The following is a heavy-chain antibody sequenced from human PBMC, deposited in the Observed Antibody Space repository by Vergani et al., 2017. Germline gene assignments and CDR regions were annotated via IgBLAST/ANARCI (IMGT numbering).Heavy chain of an antibody. CDR1: GFTFDDYA. CDR3: AKELTGAFDY. V-gene: IGHV3-9*01. J-gene: IGHJ4*02. CDR2: ISWNSGSI. D-gene: IGHD7-27*01. Sequence: EVQLVESGGGLVQPGRSLRLSCAASGFTFDDYAMHWVRQAPGKCLEWVSGISWNSGSIGYADSVKGRFTISRDNAKNSLYLQMNSLRAEDTALYYCAKELTGAFDYWGQGTLVTVSS.